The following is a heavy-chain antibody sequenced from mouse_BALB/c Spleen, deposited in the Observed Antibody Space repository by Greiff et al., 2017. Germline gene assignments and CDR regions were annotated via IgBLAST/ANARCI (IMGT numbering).Heavy chain of an antibody. D-gene: IGHD1-1*01. CDR3: TRGYGSPSWFAY. V-gene: IGHV1-15*01. Sequence: VKLQESGAELVRPGASVTLSCKASGYTFTDYEMHWVKQTPVHGLEWIGAIDPETGGTAYNQKFKGKATLTADKSSSTAYMELRSLTSEDSAVYYCTRGYGSPSWFAYWGQGTPVTVSA. CDR1: GYTFTDYE. J-gene: IGHJ3*01. CDR2: IDPETGGT.